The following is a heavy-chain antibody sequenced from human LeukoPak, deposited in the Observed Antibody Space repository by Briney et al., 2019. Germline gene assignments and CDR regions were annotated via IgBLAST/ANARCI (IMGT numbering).Heavy chain of an antibody. CDR1: GGSISSYY. CDR3: ARGQDYYDSSGYYTQKFDY. V-gene: IGHV4-59*01. D-gene: IGHD3-22*01. CDR2: IYYSGST. J-gene: IGHJ4*02. Sequence: SETLSLTCTVSGGSISSYYWSRIRQPPGKGLEWIGYIYYSGSTNYNPSLKSRVTISVNTSKNQFSLKLSSVTAADTAVYYCARGQDYYDSSGYYTQKFDYWGQGTLVTVSS.